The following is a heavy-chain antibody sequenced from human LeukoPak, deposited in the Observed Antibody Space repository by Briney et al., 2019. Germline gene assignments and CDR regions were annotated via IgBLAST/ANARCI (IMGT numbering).Heavy chain of an antibody. CDR2: ISSDGSDK. J-gene: IGHJ4*02. Sequence: GGSLRLSCVVSGFTFSSYGMHWVRQAPGKGLEWVAVISSDGSDKYSVDSVKGRFTISRDNSKNTLYLQMNSLRAEDTAVYYCAKVLRGIAVAADYWGQGTLVTVSS. V-gene: IGHV3-30*18. D-gene: IGHD6-19*01. CDR1: GFTFSSYG. CDR3: AKVLRGIAVAADY.